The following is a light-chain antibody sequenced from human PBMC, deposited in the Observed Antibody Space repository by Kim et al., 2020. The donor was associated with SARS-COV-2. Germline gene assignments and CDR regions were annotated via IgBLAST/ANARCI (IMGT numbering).Light chain of an antibody. Sequence: PGQSIPISCTGTSSDVGGYNYVSWYQQHPGKAPKLMIYDVSKRPSGVSNRFSGSKSGNTASLTISGLQAEDEADYYCSSYTSSSTVFGGGTKLTVL. CDR2: DVS. J-gene: IGLJ3*02. V-gene: IGLV2-14*04. CDR1: SSDVGGYNY. CDR3: SSYTSSSTV.